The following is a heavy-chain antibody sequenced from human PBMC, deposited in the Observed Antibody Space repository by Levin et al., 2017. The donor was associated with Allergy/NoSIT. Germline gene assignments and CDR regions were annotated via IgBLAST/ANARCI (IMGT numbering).Heavy chain of an antibody. CDR3: ARVGDIVATETAEFDY. CDR2: INPNSGGT. D-gene: IGHD5-12*01. CDR1: GYTFTGYY. Sequence: ASVKVSCKASGYTFTGYYMHWVRQAPGQGLEWMGWINPNSGGTNYAQKFQGRVTMTRDTSISTAYMELSRLRSDDTAVYYCARVGDIVATETAEFDYWGQGTLVTVSS. J-gene: IGHJ4*02. V-gene: IGHV1-2*02.